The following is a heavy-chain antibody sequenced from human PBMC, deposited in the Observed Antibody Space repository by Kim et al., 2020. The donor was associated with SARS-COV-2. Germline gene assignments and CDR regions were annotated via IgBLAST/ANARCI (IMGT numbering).Heavy chain of an antibody. CDR1: GGSIRSGGKF. V-gene: IGHV4-31*03. CDR2: ISYSGNS. D-gene: IGHD2-2*01. CDR3: ARGQPLDY. J-gene: IGHJ4*02. Sequence: SETLSLTCSVSGGSIRSGGKFWTWIRQHPAKGLESIGYISYSGNSHYSPSLRSRFSISLQTSENQFSLELTSVTAADTAVYYCARGQPLDYWGQGILVTVSS.